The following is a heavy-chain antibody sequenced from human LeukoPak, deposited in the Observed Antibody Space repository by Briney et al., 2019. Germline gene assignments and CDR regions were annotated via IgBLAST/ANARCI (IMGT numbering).Heavy chain of an antibody. CDR2: IYYSGST. J-gene: IGHJ4*02. CDR1: GGSISSYY. V-gene: IGHV4-59*01. Sequence: SETLSLTCTLSGGSISSYYWSWLRQPPGKGLEWIGYIYYSGSTNYNPSIKSRVTMSVDTSKNQFSLKLSSVTPADTALYYKWGKKGTMVFFDYWGQGALVTVSS. D-gene: IGHD4/OR15-4a*01. CDR3: WGKKGTMVFFDY.